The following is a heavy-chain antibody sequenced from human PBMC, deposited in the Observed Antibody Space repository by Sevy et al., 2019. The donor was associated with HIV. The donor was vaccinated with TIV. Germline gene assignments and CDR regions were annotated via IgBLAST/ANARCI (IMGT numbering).Heavy chain of an antibody. CDR1: GFTFSSYA. CDR3: AKQDGVAVAAVPYYYYGMDV. J-gene: IGHJ6*02. V-gene: IGHV3-23*01. D-gene: IGHD6-19*01. Sequence: GGSLRLSCAASGFTFSSYAMSWVRQAPGKGLEWVSAISGSGGSTYYADSVKGRFTISRDNSKNTLYLQMNSLGAEDTAVYYCAKQDGVAVAAVPYYYYGMDVWGQGTTVTVSS. CDR2: ISGSGGST.